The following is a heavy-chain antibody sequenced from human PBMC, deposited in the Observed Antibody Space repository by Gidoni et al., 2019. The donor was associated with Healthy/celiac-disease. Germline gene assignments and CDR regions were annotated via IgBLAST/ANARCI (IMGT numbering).Heavy chain of an antibody. J-gene: IGHJ5*02. CDR2: FDPEDGET. Sequence: QVQLVQSGAEVKKPGASVKVSCTVSGYTLTELSMHWVRQAPGQGLEWMGGFDPEDGETIYAQKFQGRVTMTEDTSTDTAYMELSSLRSEDTAVYYCATVGSISSWYHTNNWFDPWGQGTLVTVSS. V-gene: IGHV1-24*01. D-gene: IGHD6-13*01. CDR3: ATVGSISSWYHTNNWFDP. CDR1: GYTLTELS.